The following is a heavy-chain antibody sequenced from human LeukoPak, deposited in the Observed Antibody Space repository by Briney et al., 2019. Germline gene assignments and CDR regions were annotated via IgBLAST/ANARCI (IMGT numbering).Heavy chain of an antibody. V-gene: IGHV4-34*01. Sequence: SETLSLTCAVYSGSFSGYYWSWIRQPPGKGLEWIGEINHSGSTNYNPSLKSRVTISVDTSKNQFSLKLSSVTAADTAVYYCARDSRYGFVYYYGMDVWGQGTTVTVSS. J-gene: IGHJ6*02. CDR1: SGSFSGYY. CDR2: INHSGST. CDR3: ARDSRYGFVYYYGMDV. D-gene: IGHD3-16*01.